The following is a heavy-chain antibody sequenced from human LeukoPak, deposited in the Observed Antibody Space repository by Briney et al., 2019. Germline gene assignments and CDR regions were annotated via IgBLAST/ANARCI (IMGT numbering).Heavy chain of an antibody. D-gene: IGHD3-22*01. CDR1: GYTFTGYY. CDR3: ARVHPDYFDSSGYYLGSPRYYFDY. CDR2: INPNSGGT. Sequence: ASVKVSCKASGYTFTGYYMHWVRQAPGQGLEWMGWINPNSGGTNYAQKFQGRVTMTRDTSISTAYVELRRLRSDDTAVYYCARVHPDYFDSSGYYLGSPRYYFDYWGQGTLVTVSS. J-gene: IGHJ4*02. V-gene: IGHV1-2*02.